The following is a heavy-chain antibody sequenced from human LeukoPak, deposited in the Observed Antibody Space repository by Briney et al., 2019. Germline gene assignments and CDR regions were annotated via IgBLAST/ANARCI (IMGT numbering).Heavy chain of an antibody. J-gene: IGHJ4*02. CDR2: VGPGGSSI. V-gene: IGHV3-21*01. Sequence: GGSLRLSCAASGFTFSSYTMNWVRQAPGKGLEWVSSVGPGGSSIDYADSLKGRFTISRDNAKNSLYLQMSSLRVKDTAVYFCARGHDTIYGVLYPLAYWGQGTLVTVSS. CDR3: ARGHDTIYGVLYPLAY. D-gene: IGHD3-3*01. CDR1: GFTFSSYT.